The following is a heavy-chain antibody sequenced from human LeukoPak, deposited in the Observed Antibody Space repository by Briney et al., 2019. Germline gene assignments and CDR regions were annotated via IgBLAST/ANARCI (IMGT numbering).Heavy chain of an antibody. CDR1: GGSISSGSYY. Sequence: PSETLSLTCTVSGGSISSGSYYWSWLRQPAGKGLEWIGRIYTSGSTNYNPSLKSRVTISVDTSKNQFSLKLSSVTAADTAVYYCARDVGYSYKIESDYWGQGTLVTVSS. J-gene: IGHJ4*02. CDR2: IYTSGST. CDR3: ARDVGYSYKIESDY. V-gene: IGHV4-61*02. D-gene: IGHD5-18*01.